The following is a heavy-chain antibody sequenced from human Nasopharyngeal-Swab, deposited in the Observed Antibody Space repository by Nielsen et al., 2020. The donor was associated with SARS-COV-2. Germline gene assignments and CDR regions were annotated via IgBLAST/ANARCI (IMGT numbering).Heavy chain of an antibody. Sequence: SETLSLTCDVSGDSIRVSNWWSWVRQPPGKGLEWIGEVYYNGNTNYNPSLKSRLTILVDKSKNQFSLKLYSVTAADTAVYYCARAGRGSGGFDYWGQGSLVTVSS. V-gene: IGHV4-4*02. J-gene: IGHJ4*02. D-gene: IGHD3-16*01. CDR2: VYYNGNT. CDR3: ARAGRGSGGFDY. CDR1: GDSIRVSNW.